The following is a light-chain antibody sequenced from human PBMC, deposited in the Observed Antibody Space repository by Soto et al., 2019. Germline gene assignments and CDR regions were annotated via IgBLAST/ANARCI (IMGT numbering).Light chain of an antibody. CDR3: QQYGSSPYT. V-gene: IGKV3-20*01. CDR2: GAS. CDR1: QSVSSSY. J-gene: IGKJ2*01. Sequence: EIVLTQSPGTLSLSPGERATLSCRASQSVSSSYLAGYQQKPRQAPRLLIYGASSRATGIPDKFSGRGSGTDYTLTISRLAPEDFAVYYFQQYGSSPYTFGQGTKMEIK.